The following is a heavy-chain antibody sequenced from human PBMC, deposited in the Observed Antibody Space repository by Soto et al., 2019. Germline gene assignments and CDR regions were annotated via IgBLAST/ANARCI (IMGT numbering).Heavy chain of an antibody. CDR3: ARVRYFDWLLNNWFDP. V-gene: IGHV4-39*01. CDR1: GCSIISSSYY. D-gene: IGHD3-9*01. J-gene: IGHJ5*02. Sequence: SETLSLTCTVSGCSIISSSYYWGWIRQPPGKGLEWIGSIYYSGSTYYNPSLKSRVTISVDTSKNQLSLKLSSVTAADTAVYYCARVRYFDWLLNNWFDPWGQGTLVTVSS. CDR2: IYYSGST.